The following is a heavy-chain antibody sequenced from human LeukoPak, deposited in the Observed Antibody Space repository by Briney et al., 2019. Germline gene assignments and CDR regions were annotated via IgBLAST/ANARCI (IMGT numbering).Heavy chain of an antibody. V-gene: IGHV1-2*02. CDR1: GYTFTGYY. Sequence: ASVKVSCKASGYTFTGYYMHWVRQAPGQGLEWMGWINPNSGGTNYAQKFQGRVTMTRDTSISTAYMELGRLRSDDTAVYYCARGRAYYYGSGSEFDYWGQGTLVTVSS. D-gene: IGHD3-10*01. J-gene: IGHJ4*02. CDR2: INPNSGGT. CDR3: ARGRAYYYGSGSEFDY.